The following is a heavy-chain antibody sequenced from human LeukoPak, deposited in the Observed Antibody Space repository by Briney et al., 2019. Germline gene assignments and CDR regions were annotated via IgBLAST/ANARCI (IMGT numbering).Heavy chain of an antibody. D-gene: IGHD6-6*01. Sequence: SQTLSLTCTVSGGSISSGSYYWSWIRQPAGKGLEWIGRIYTSGSTNYNPSLKSRVTISVDTSKNQFSLKLSSVTAADTAVYYCARGSKYLGKYSSSPEYFQHWGQGTLVTVSS. V-gene: IGHV4-61*02. CDR2: IYTSGST. J-gene: IGHJ1*01. CDR1: GGSISSGSYY. CDR3: ARGSKYLGKYSSSPEYFQH.